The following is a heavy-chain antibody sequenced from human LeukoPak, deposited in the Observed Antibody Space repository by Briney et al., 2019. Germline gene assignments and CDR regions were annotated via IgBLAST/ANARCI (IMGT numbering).Heavy chain of an antibody. J-gene: IGHJ4*02. CDR3: ARVIPGPGPSDY. CDR1: GGSISSYY. Sequence: SETLSLTCTVSGGSISSYYWSWIRQPPGKGLEWIGYIYYSGSTNYNPSLKSRVTISVDTSKNQFSLKLSSVTAADTAVYYCARVIPGPGPSDYWGQGTLVTVSS. V-gene: IGHV4-59*01. D-gene: IGHD1-14*01. CDR2: IYYSGST.